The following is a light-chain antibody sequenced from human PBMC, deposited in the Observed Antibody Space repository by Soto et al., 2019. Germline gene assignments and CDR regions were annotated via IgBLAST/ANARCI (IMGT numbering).Light chain of an antibody. V-gene: IGKV3-20*01. CDR2: GAS. Sequence: EIVLPQSPGTLSLSPGERATLSYIASQSVSSSYLAWYQQKPGQAPRLLIFGASSRATGVPARFSGSGSGTEFTLTINSLQSEDFAVYFCQQYDNLPLTFGPGTKVDIK. CDR1: QSVSSSY. CDR3: QQYDNLPLT. J-gene: IGKJ3*01.